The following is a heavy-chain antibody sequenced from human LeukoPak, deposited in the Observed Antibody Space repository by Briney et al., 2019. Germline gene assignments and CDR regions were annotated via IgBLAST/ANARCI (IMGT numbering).Heavy chain of an antibody. CDR2: IRYDGSNK. V-gene: IGHV3-30*02. J-gene: IGHJ4*02. CDR1: GFTFSSYG. CDR3: AREETADY. Sequence: GGSLRLSCAASGFTFSSYGMHWVRQAPGKGLEWVAFIRYDGSNKYYADSVKGRFTISRDNAKNSLYLQMSSLRAEDTAVYYCAREETADYWGQGTLVTVSS.